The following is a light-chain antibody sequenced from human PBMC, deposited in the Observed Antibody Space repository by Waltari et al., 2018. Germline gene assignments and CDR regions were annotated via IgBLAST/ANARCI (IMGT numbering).Light chain of an antibody. Sequence: QSVLTQPPSVSGAPGQRVTISCTGSSSNIRAGSDVHWYQQLPGTAPKLLIYADFNRPSGVPDRFSGSKSGTSASLAITGLQAEDEADYYCQSYDSSLSGSVFGGGTKLTVL. CDR1: SSNIRAGSD. CDR3: QSYDSSLSGSV. V-gene: IGLV1-40*01. J-gene: IGLJ3*02. CDR2: ADF.